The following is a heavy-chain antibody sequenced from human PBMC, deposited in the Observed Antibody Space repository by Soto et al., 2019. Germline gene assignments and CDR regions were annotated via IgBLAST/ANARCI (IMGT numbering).Heavy chain of an antibody. CDR1: GYTFTGYA. V-gene: IGHV1-3*01. Sequence: QVQLVQSGAEVKKPGASVKVSCKASGYTFTGYAILWVRQAPGQRLEWMGWINAGNGNTKYSQKFQGRVTITRDTPASTAYIELSSLRSEDTAVYYCARAQNLEMATPRGQGTLVNVSS. D-gene: IGHD5-12*01. CDR2: INAGNGNT. CDR3: ARAQNLEMATP. J-gene: IGHJ4*02.